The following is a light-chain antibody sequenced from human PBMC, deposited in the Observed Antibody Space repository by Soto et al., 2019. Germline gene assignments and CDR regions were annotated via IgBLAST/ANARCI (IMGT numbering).Light chain of an antibody. J-gene: IGLJ2*01. CDR2: YDS. V-gene: IGLV3-21*04. Sequence: SYELTQPPSVSVAPGKTARITCGGNNIGSKSVHWYQQKPGQAPVLVINYDSDRPSGIPERFSGSNSGYTATLTITRVEAGDEADYYCQVWDSSTDHPHVVFGGGTKLTVL. CDR3: QVWDSSTDHPHVV. CDR1: NIGSKS.